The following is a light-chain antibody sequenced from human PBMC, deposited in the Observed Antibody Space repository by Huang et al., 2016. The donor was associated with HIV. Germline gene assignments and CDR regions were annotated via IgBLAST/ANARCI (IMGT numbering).Light chain of an antibody. CDR3: QQSYSALSS. CDR1: QSISTY. Sequence: IQMTQSPTSLSASVVDRVSITCRASQSISTYLNWYQQKPGKAPKLLISSASSLHSGVPSRFSGSGSGTDFTLTIKGLQLDDFATYYCQQSYSALSSFGPGTRL. CDR2: SAS. V-gene: IGKV1-39*01. J-gene: IGKJ5*01.